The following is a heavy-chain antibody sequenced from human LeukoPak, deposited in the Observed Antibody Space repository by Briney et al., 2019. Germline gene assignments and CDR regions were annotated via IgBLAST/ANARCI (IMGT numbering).Heavy chain of an antibody. D-gene: IGHD3-3*01. CDR3: ARPPYYDFWSGYYTGFSPL. Sequence: SETLSLTCTVSGGSISSSSYYWGWIRQPPGKGLEWIGSIYYSGSTYYNPSLKSRVTISVDTSKNQFSLKLSSVTAADTAVYYCARPPYYDFWSGYYTGFSPLWGQGTLVTVSS. J-gene: IGHJ4*02. CDR1: GGSISSSSYY. V-gene: IGHV4-39*07. CDR2: IYYSGST.